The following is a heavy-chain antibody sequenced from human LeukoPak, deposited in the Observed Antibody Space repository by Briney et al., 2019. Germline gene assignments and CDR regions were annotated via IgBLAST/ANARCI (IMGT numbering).Heavy chain of an antibody. D-gene: IGHD1-1*01. V-gene: IGHV1-69*13. CDR1: GYTFTGYA. CDR2: IIPIFGTA. J-gene: IGHJ3*02. Sequence: GASVKVSCKASGYTFTGYAMNWVRQAPGQGLEWMGGIIPIFGTANYAQKFQGRVTITADESTSTAYMELRSLRSDDTAVYYCARDRVTTGNDAFDIWGQGTMVTVSS. CDR3: ARDRVTTGNDAFDI.